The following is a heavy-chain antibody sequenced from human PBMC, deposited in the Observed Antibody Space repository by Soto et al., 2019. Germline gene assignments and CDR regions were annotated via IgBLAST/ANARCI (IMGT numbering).Heavy chain of an antibody. CDR2: IYYSGST. D-gene: IGHD2-2*01. CDR1: GGSISSGDYY. J-gene: IGHJ5*02. CDR3: ARGALGYCSSTSCSKVDWFDP. V-gene: IGHV4-30-4*01. Sequence: PSETLSLTCTVSGGSISSGDYYWSWIRQPPGKGLEWIGYIYYSGSTYYNPSLKSRVTISVDTSKNQFSLKLSSVTAADTAVYYCARGALGYCSSTSCSKVDWFDPWGQGTLVTVSS.